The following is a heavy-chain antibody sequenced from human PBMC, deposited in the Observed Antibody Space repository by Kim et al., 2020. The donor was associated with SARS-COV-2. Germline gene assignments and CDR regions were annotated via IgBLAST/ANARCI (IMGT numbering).Heavy chain of an antibody. CDR2: ISHSGDT. V-gene: IGHV4-31*02. Sequence: SETLSLTCSVSGASISSGSYFYSWIRQDPGRGLEWIGYISHSGDTYYNPSLKSRVSISLDTSKNQFSQNLGSVTAADTAVYYCARDVYSGHTEDWFDPWGQGILVTVSS. CDR1: GASISSGSYF. D-gene: IGHD1-26*01. CDR3: ARDVYSGHTEDWFDP. J-gene: IGHJ5*02.